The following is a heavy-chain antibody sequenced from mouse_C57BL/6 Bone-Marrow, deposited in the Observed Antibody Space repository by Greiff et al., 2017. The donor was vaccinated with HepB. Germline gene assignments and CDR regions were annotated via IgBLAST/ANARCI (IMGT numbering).Heavy chain of an antibody. V-gene: IGHV5-4*01. J-gene: IGHJ2*01. CDR2: ISDGGSYT. CDR1: GFTFSSYA. CDR3: ARDLLYYDYDY. D-gene: IGHD2-4*01. Sequence: DVMLVESGGGLVKPGGSLKLSCAASGFTFSSYAMSWVRQTPEKRLEWVATISDGGSYTYYPDNVKGRFTISRDNAKNNLYLQMSHLKSEDTAMYYCARDLLYYDYDYWGQGTTLTVSS.